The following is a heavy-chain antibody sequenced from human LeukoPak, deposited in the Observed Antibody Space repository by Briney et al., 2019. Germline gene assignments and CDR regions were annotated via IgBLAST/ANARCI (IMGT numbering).Heavy chain of an antibody. J-gene: IGHJ4*02. CDR1: GFTFSTYS. CDR3: ARDLADYSDY. D-gene: IGHD2-21*01. Sequence: GGSLRLSCAASGFTFSTYSMNWVRQAPGKGLEWVSSISASGTYIYYADSLKGRFTISRDNAKNSLYLQMHSLRAEDTAVYYCARDLADYSDYWGQGTLVTVSS. V-gene: IGHV3-21*01. CDR2: ISASGTYI.